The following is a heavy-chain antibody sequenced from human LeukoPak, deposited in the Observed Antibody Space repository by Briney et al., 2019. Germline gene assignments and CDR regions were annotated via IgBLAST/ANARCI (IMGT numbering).Heavy chain of an antibody. J-gene: IGHJ3*02. Sequence: PGGSLRLSCAASGFSVSIKYMNWVRQAPGKGLEWVSILYSSGTTYYANSVKGRFTISRDNSENKLFLQVNSLRAEDTAVYYCARGGFGPSDALDIWGQGTMVTVSS. CDR3: ARGGFGPSDALDI. CDR2: LYSSGTT. D-gene: IGHD3-10*01. CDR1: GFSVSIKY. V-gene: IGHV3-53*01.